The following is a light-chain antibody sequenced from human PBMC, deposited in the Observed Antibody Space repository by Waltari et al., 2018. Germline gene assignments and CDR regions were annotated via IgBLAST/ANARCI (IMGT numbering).Light chain of an antibody. CDR1: PGVSRA. J-gene: IGKJ4*02. V-gene: IGKV3-20*01. CDR3: QHYVSLPVT. Sequence: EIVLPQSPGTLSLSPGARATLSCRASPGVSRALAWSQPHPGQAPRLLIYGASNRATGIRDRLSGSRSGSCFRHINSRLGPEGYGVYNCQHYVSLPVTVGRETKVEI. CDR2: GAS.